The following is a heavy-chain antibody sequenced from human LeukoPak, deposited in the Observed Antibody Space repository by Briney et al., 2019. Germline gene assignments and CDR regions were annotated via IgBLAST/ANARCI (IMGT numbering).Heavy chain of an antibody. D-gene: IGHD2-15*01. J-gene: IGHJ3*02. V-gene: IGHV4-59*01. CDR2: IYYRGTT. Sequence: SETLSLTCTVSGGSITNFYGGWIRQSPGKGLELIGYIYYRGTTNYSPSLKSRVSISVDTSKKQFSLKLSSVTAADTAVYYCARSPGGGFDIWGQGTMVTVSS. CDR3: ARSPGGGFDI. CDR1: GGSITNFY.